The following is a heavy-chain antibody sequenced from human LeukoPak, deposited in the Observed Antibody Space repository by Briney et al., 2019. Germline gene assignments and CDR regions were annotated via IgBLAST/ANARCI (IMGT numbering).Heavy chain of an antibody. J-gene: IGHJ3*02. CDR1: VGTFISYA. Sequence: SVKVSCKSSVGTFISYAISWVRQAPGQGLEWMGRIIPIFGTANYAQKFQGRVTITADKSTSTAYMELSSLRSEDTAVYYCARPFDYYDSSGYSPDAFDIWGQGTMVTVSS. CDR3: ARPFDYYDSSGYSPDAFDI. CDR2: IIPIFGTA. D-gene: IGHD3-22*01. V-gene: IGHV1-69*06.